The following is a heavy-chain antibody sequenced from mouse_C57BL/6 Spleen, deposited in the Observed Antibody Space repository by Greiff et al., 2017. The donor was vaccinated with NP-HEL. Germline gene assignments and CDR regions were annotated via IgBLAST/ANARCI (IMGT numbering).Heavy chain of an antibody. V-gene: IGHV2-2*01. CDR2: IWSGGST. D-gene: IGHD2-1*01. J-gene: IGHJ3*01. Sequence: QVQLKESGPGLVQPSQSLSITCTVSGFSLTSYGVHWVRQSPGKGLEWLGVIWSGGSTDYNAAFISRLSISKDNSKSQVFFKMNSLQADDTAIYYCASYGNSRFAYWGQGTLVTVSA. CDR1: GFSLTSYG. CDR3: ASYGNSRFAY.